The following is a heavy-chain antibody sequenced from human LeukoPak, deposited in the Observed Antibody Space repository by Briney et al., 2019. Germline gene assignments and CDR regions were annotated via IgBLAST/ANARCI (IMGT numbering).Heavy chain of an antibody. CDR2: ISGSGDTT. V-gene: IGHV3-23*01. J-gene: IGHJ4*02. CDR1: GFTFSSHG. CDR3: AKDDAWLQYNY. Sequence: GGSLRLSCAAAGFTFSSHGMNWVRQAPGRGLEWVSGISGSGDTTYYADSVKGRFTISRDNSKNTLYLQMNSLRVEDTAVFYCAKDDAWLQYNYWGQGTLVTVSS. D-gene: IGHD5-24*01.